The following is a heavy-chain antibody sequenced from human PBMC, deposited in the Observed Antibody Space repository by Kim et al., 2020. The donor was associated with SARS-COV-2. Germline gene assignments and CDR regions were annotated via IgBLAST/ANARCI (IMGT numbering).Heavy chain of an antibody. J-gene: IGHJ4*02. CDR3: AKIGDYDSSGFYAFFGS. Sequence: SVKGRFTISRDNAKNTLDQQMNGLRTEDTAVYYCAKIGDYDSSGFYAFFGSWGQGTRVTVAS. D-gene: IGHD3-22*01. V-gene: IGHV3-74*01.